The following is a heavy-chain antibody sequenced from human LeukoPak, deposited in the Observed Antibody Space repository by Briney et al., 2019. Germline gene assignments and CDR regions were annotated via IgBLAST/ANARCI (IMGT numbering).Heavy chain of an antibody. CDR1: GFTFSSYG. Sequence: EGSLRLSCAASGFTFSSYGMHWVRQAPGKGLEWVAVIWYDGSNKYYADSVKGRFTISRDGAKSSQYLQMNSLRAEDTAVYYCASEGYWGQGTLVTVSS. CDR2: IWYDGSNK. V-gene: IGHV3-33*01. CDR3: ASEGY. J-gene: IGHJ4*02.